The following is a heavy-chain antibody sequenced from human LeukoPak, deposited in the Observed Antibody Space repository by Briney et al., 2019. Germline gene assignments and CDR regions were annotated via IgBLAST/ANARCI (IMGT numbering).Heavy chain of an antibody. D-gene: IGHD3-22*01. CDR1: GFTFSSYG. J-gene: IGHJ4*02. Sequence: GRSLRLSCAASGFTFSSYGMHWVRQAPGKGLEWEAVISYDGSNKYYADSVKGRFTISRDNSKNTLYLQMNSLRAEDTAVYYCAKGRRGSGYRYYFDYWGQGTLVTVSS. CDR3: AKGRRGSGYRYYFDY. V-gene: IGHV3-30*18. CDR2: ISYDGSNK.